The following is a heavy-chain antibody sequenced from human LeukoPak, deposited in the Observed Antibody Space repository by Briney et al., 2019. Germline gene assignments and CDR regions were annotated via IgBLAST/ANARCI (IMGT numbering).Heavy chain of an antibody. V-gene: IGHV4-39*01. J-gene: IGHJ4*02. D-gene: IGHD6-13*01. CDR1: GGSISSSSYY. CDR2: IFYSGST. CDR3: ARLRPEGAAGSPDY. Sequence: PSETLPLTCTVSGGSISSSSYYWGWIRQPPGKGLEWIGSIFYSGSTYYNPSLKSRVTIFVDTSKNQFSLKLSSVTAADTAVYYCARLRPEGAAGSPDYWGQGTLVTVSS.